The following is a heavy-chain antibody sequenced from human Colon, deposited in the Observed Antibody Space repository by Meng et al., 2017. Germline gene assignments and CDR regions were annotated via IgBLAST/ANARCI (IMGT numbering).Heavy chain of an antibody. V-gene: IGHV3-7*04. D-gene: IGHD6-19*01. CDR2: IKEDGSEK. CDR1: GFTFSSYW. Sequence: GESLKISCAASGFTFSSYWMSWVRQAPRKGLEWVANIKEDGSEKYYVDSVKGRFTISRDNAKNSLYLQMNSLRAEDTAVYYCARAEQWLAQNHWGQGTLVTVSS. CDR3: ARAEQWLAQNH. J-gene: IGHJ5*02.